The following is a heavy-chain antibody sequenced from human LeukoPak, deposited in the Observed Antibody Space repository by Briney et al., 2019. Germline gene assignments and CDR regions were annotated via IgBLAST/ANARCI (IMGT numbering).Heavy chain of an antibody. Sequence: SETLSLTCAVSGGSISSSNWWSWVRQPPGKGLERIGEIYHTGTSKYNPSLKSRVTISVDTSKNQFSLKLSSVTAADTAVYYCARLGSGTNNWFDPWGQGTLVTVSS. CDR3: ARLGSGTNNWFDP. V-gene: IGHV4-4*02. CDR2: IYHTGTS. D-gene: IGHD1-26*01. J-gene: IGHJ5*02. CDR1: GGSISSSNW.